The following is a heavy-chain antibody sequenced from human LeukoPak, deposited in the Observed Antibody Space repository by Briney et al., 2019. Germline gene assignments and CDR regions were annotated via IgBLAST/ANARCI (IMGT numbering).Heavy chain of an antibody. D-gene: IGHD3-3*01. CDR2: IYYSGST. V-gene: IGHV4-31*03. Sequence: SETLSLTCTVSGGSISSGGYYWSWIRQHPGKGLERIGYIYYSGSTYYNPSLKSRVTMSVDTSKNQFSLKLSSVTAADTAVYYCAREPYYDFWSGYRHYYMDVWGKGTRSPSP. CDR1: GGSISSGGYY. CDR3: AREPYYDFWSGYRHYYMDV. J-gene: IGHJ6*03.